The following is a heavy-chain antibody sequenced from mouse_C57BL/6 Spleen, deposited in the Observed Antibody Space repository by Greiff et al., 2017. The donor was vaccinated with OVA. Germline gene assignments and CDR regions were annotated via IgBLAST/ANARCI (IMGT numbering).Heavy chain of an antibody. CDR1: GYTFTDYY. CDR2: IYPGSGNT. D-gene: IGHD2-4*01. V-gene: IGHV1-76*01. J-gene: IGHJ1*03. CDR3: ARAGDYTSGYFDV. Sequence: VQLQESGAELVRPGASVKLSCKASGYTFTDYYINWVKQRPGQGLEWIARIYPGSGNTYYNEKFKGKATLTAEKSSSTAYMQLSSLTSEDSAVYFCARAGDYTSGYFDVWGTGTTVTVSS.